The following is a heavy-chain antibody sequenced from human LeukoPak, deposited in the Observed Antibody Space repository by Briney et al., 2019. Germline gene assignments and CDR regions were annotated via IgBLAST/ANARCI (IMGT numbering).Heavy chain of an antibody. Sequence: ASVKVSCKSSGYNFPRYGVSWVRLAPGQGLEWMGSIITYNGSTNFPRKFQGRVTMTADTSTSTVYMELRSLRSDDTAVYYFTSGGWVRASHDFDYWGQGTLVAVSS. D-gene: IGHD6-19*01. CDR2: IITYNGST. V-gene: IGHV1-18*01. CDR3: TSGGWVRASHDFDY. CDR1: GYNFPRYG. J-gene: IGHJ4*02.